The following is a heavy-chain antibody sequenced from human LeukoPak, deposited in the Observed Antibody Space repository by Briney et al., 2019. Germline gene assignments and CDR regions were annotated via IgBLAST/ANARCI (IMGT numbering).Heavy chain of an antibody. D-gene: IGHD2-21*01. CDR1: GGSFSSGSYY. V-gene: IGHV4-61*02. CDR2: IYTSGST. CDR3: ARGGGDWGFHQSDY. Sequence: PSQTLSLTCTVSGGSFSSGSYYWSWIRQPAGKGLEWIGRIYTSGSTNYNPSLKSRVTISVDTSKNQFSLKLSSVTAADTAVYYRARGGGDWGFHQSDYWGQGTLVTVSS. J-gene: IGHJ4*02.